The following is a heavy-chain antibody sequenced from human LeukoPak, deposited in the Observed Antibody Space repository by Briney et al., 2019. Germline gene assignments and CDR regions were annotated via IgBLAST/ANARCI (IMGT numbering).Heavy chain of an antibody. V-gene: IGHV4-30-2*01. Sequence: SETLSLTCTVSGGSISSGGYYWSWIRQAPGKGLEWIGYIYHSGSTYYNPSLKSRVTISVDRSKNQFSLKLSSVTAADTAVYYCARDRYYDILTGYFGVDAFDSWGQGTMVTVSS. CDR2: IYHSGST. J-gene: IGHJ3*02. CDR3: ARDRYYDILTGYFGVDAFDS. CDR1: GGSISSGGYY. D-gene: IGHD3-9*01.